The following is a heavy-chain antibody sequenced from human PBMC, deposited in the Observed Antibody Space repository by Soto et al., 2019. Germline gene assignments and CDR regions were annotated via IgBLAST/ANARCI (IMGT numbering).Heavy chain of an antibody. D-gene: IGHD3-22*01. CDR1: GFTFSDYY. CDR2: ISSSSSYT. J-gene: IGHJ4*02. Sequence: GGSLRLSCAASGFTFSDYYMSWIRQAPGKGLEWVSYISSSSSYTNYADSVKGRFTISRDNAKNSLYLQMNSLRAEDTAVYYCARDLGDYYDSSGYSDYWGQGTLVTVSS. V-gene: IGHV3-11*06. CDR3: ARDLGDYYDSSGYSDY.